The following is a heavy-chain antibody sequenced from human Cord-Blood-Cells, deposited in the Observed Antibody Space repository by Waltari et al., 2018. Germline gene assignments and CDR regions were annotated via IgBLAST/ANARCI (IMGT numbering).Heavy chain of an antibody. Sequence: QVQLQESGPGLVKPSETLSLTCTVSGGSISSYYWSWIRQPPGKGLEWIGDIYYSGSTNYNPSLKSRVTISVDTSKNQFSLKLSSVTAADTAVYYCARHSVEQNWFDPWGQGTLVTVSS. CDR2: IYYSGST. V-gene: IGHV4-59*08. CDR1: GGSISSYY. J-gene: IGHJ5*02. CDR3: ARHSVEQNWFDP.